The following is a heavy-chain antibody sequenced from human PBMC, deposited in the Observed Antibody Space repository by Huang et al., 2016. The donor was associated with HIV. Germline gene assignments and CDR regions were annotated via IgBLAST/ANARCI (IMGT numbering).Heavy chain of an antibody. CDR1: GYTFISYG. Sequence: QVQLVQSGAEVKNPGSSAKVSCRASGYTFISYGITWVRQAPGQGLEWMGGISHSYGYTNYAQQVQGRITMTTDTATITVYMEVRSLMSDETAVYYCSRDLGTTVVPDGMDVWGQGTTVTVSS. D-gene: IGHD4-17*01. V-gene: IGHV1-18*04. J-gene: IGHJ6*02. CDR3: SRDLGTTVVPDGMDV. CDR2: ISHSYGYT.